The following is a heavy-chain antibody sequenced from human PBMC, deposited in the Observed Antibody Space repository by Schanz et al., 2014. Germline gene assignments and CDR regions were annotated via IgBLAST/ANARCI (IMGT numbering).Heavy chain of an antibody. CDR2: ISNDGSSK. V-gene: IGHV3-30*01. Sequence: QVQLVESGGGVVQPGRSLRLSCAASGFTFSTYAMHWVRQAPGKGLEWVAYISNDGSSKYYADSVKGRFTISRDNSQNTLYLQMDSLRPEDTAVYFCAKDTGYCHGGACYCFEYWGLGILVTVSS. CDR3: AKDTGYCHGGACYCFEY. CDR1: GFTFSTYA. D-gene: IGHD2-8*02. J-gene: IGHJ4*02.